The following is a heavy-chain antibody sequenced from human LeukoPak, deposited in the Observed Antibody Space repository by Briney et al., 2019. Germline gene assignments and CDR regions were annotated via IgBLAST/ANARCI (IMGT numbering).Heavy chain of an antibody. CDR1: GFTFSSYA. V-gene: IGHV3-23*01. CDR3: AKQPYAAAAYRGNGFDP. J-gene: IGHJ5*02. CDR2: TSGSGGSP. Sequence: GGSLRLSCAASGFTFSSYAMSWVRQAPGKGLEWVSGTSGSGGSPYYVDSVKGRFTISRDNSKNTLYLQMNSLRAEDTAVYYCAKQPYAAAAYRGNGFDPWGQGTLVTVSS. D-gene: IGHD6-13*01.